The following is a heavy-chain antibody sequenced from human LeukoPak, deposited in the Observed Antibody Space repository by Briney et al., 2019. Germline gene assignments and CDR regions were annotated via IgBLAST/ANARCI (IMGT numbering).Heavy chain of an antibody. V-gene: IGHV4-59*08. CDR2: IYYSGST. D-gene: IGHD6-13*01. CDR3: ARLQQLVHFDY. Sequence: SETLSLTCTVSGGSISSYYWSWIRQPPGKGLEWIGYIYYSGSTNYNPSLKRRVTISVDTSKNQFSLKLSSVTAADAAVYYCARLQQLVHFDYWGQGTLVTVSS. J-gene: IGHJ4*02. CDR1: GGSISSYY.